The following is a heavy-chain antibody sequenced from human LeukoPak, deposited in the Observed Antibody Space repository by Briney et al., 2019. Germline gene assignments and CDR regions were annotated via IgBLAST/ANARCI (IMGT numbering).Heavy chain of an antibody. J-gene: IGHJ2*01. CDR3: ARWSHDYGDYGVRGGYWYFDL. CDR1: GYSISSGYY. V-gene: IGHV4-38-2*02. Sequence: PSETLSLTCTVSGYSISSGYYWGWIRQPPGKGLEWLGSIYHSGSTYYNPSLKSRVTISVDTSKNQFSLKLSSVTAADTAVYYCARWSHDYGDYGVRGGYWYFDLWGRGTLVTVSS. D-gene: IGHD4-17*01. CDR2: IYHSGST.